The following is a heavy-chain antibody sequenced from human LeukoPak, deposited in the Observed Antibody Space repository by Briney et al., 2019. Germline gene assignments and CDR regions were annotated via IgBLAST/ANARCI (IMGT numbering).Heavy chain of an antibody. J-gene: IGHJ4*02. V-gene: IGHV3-30*04. CDR1: GFTFSIYT. D-gene: IGHD1-26*01. Sequence: GGSLRLSCTASGFTFSIYTMHWVRQAPGKGLEWVAVISSAGTYKYFADSLKGRITISRDNSKSTLYLQMNSLRAEDTAVYYCAKDGSAYSGSYIDYWGQGTLLTVSS. CDR2: ISSAGTYK. CDR3: AKDGSAYSGSYIDY.